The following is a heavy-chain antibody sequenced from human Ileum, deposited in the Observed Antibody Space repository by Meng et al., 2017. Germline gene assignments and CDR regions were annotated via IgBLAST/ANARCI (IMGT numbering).Heavy chain of an antibody. V-gene: IGHV3-23*01. Sequence: GGSLRLSCVASGFTFSNYAMTWVRQAPGKGLEWVSSISVSGDTAYSADSVKGRFTISRDNSKNILYLQMNSLTAEDTAVYYCAKGINSGIFSKTFDYWGQGTLVTVSS. CDR2: ISVSGDTA. J-gene: IGHJ4*02. D-gene: IGHD1-26*01. CDR3: AKGINSGIFSKTFDY. CDR1: GFTFSNYA.